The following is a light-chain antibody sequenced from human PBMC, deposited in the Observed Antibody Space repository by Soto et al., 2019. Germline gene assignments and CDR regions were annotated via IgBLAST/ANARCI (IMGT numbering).Light chain of an antibody. V-gene: IGKV3D-20*02. CDR2: GAS. Sequence: EIVCTNSPSTLSSSACSRATPSCGASQSVSRSYLAWYQQKPGQAPRLLIYGASTRATGIPARFSGSGSRTEFTFTINSLQSEDFAVYYCQQRSTSITFGQGTRLEIK. CDR1: QSVSRSY. CDR3: QQRSTSIT. J-gene: IGKJ5*01.